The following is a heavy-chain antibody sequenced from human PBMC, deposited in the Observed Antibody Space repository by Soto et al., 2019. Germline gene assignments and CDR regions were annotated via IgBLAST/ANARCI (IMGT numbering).Heavy chain of an antibody. CDR1: GFTFSSYS. Sequence: EVQLVESGGGLVKPGGSLRLSCAASGFTFSSYSMNWVRQAPGKGLEWVSSISSSSSYIYYADSVKGRFTIARDNAKNSLYLQMNSLRAEDTAVYYCARSLTGRYNAYFQHWGQGTPVTVSS. V-gene: IGHV3-21*01. J-gene: IGHJ1*01. CDR2: ISSSSSYI. D-gene: IGHD2-8*02. CDR3: ARSLTGRYNAYFQH.